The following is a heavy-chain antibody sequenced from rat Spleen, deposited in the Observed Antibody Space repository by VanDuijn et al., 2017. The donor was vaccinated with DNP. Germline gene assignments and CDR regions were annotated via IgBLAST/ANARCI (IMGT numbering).Heavy chain of an antibody. D-gene: IGHD1-11*01. CDR3: STGGTEFDY. J-gene: IGHJ2*01. Sequence: EVQLVESGGGLVQPGNSLKLSCAASGFTFSDYYMAWVRQAPTKGLEWVASISYDGGSTYYRDSVKGRFTISRDNAKSSLYLHMDSLRSEDTATYYCSTGGTEFDYWGQGVMVTVSS. V-gene: IGHV5-20*01. CDR1: GFTFSDYY. CDR2: ISYDGGST.